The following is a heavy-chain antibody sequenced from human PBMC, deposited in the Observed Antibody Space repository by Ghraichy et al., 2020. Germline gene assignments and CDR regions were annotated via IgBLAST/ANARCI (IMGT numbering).Heavy chain of an antibody. J-gene: IGHJ4*02. D-gene: IGHD3-3*01. CDR1: GGSFSGYY. CDR2: INHSGST. V-gene: IGHV4-34*01. Sequence: SKTLSLTCAVYGGSFSGYYWSWIRQPPGKGLEWIGEINHSGSTNYNPSLKSRVTISVDTSKNQFSLKLSSVTAADTAVYYCARGRKIFGVVITPGLFDYWGQGTLVTVSS. CDR3: ARGRKIFGVVITPGLFDY.